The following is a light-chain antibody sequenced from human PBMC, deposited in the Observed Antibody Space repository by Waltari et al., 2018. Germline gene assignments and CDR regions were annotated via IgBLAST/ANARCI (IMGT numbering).Light chain of an antibody. CDR2: KAS. J-gene: IGKJ2*01. CDR1: QRINSW. CDR3: QQYNSYPYT. V-gene: IGKV1-5*03. Sequence: DIQMTQSPSTPSASVGDRVTITCRSSQRINSWLAWYQQKPGKAPKLLIYKASSLESGVPSRFSGSGSGTEFTLTISSLQPDDFATYYCQQYNSYPYTFGQGTKLEIK.